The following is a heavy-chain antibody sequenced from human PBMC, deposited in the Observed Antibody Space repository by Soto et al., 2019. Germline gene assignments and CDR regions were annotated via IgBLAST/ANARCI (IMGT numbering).Heavy chain of an antibody. CDR3: ARPTYYYDSSGPPAY. Sequence: GSLRLSCAASGFTVRSSYMSWVRQVPGKGLEWVSIIYSDDYTYYAASVKGRFTISRDNSRNTLYLQMSSLRAEDTAVYYCARPTYYYDSSGPPAYWGQGTLVTVSS. D-gene: IGHD3-22*01. CDR1: GFTVRSSY. J-gene: IGHJ4*02. CDR2: IYSDDYT. V-gene: IGHV3-66*04.